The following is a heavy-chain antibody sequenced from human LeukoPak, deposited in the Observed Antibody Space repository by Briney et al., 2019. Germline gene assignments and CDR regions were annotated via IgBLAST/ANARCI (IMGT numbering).Heavy chain of an antibody. Sequence: PGGSLRLSCAASGFTFSSYAMSWVRQAPGKGLGWVSAISGSGGSTYSADSVKGRFTISRDNSNNTLYLQMNSLRAEDTAVYYCARCLYYYGSGSYYVDYWGQGTLVTVSS. J-gene: IGHJ4*02. V-gene: IGHV3-23*01. CDR2: ISGSGGST. D-gene: IGHD3-10*01. CDR1: GFTFSSYA. CDR3: ARCLYYYGSGSYYVDY.